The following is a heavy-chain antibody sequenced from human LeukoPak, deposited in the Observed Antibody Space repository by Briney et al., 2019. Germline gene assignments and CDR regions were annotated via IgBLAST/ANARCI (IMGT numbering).Heavy chain of an antibody. CDR3: ARDFVIGGMDV. J-gene: IGHJ6*02. CDR2: IYTSGST. CDR1: GGSISSYY. D-gene: IGHD3-16*02. Sequence: SETLSLTCTVSGGSISSYYWSWIRQPAGKGLEWIGRIYTSGSTNYNPSLKSRDTMSVDTSKDQFSLKLSSVTAADTAVYYCARDFVIGGMDVWGQGTTVTVSS. V-gene: IGHV4-4*07.